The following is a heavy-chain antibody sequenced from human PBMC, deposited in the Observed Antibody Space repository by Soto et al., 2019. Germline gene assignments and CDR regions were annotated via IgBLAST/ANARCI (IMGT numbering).Heavy chain of an antibody. CDR2: IIPIFGTA. J-gene: IGHJ4*02. V-gene: IGHV1-69*13. D-gene: IGHD2-2*01. Sequence: ASVKVSCKASGGTFSSYAISWVRQAPGQGLEWMGGIIPIFGTANYAQKFQGRVTITADESTSTAYMELSSLRSEDTAVYYCARGSGYCISTSCSHFDYWGQGTLVTVSS. CDR3: ARGSGYCISTSCSHFDY. CDR1: GGTFSSYA.